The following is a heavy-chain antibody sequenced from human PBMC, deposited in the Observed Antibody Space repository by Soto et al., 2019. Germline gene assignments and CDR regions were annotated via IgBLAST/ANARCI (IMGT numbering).Heavy chain of an antibody. CDR2: ISGYNGDT. CDR3: AKNGQPPYYYYGLDV. CDR1: GYTFTRYG. Sequence: QGHLVQSEAEVKKSGASVKVSCKASGYTFTRYGISWVRQAPGQGLEWMGWISGYNGDTNYAQKFHGRVSMTIDTYTTTAYMELRSLTSDDTAVYYCAKNGQPPYYYYGLDVWGQGTKVTVSS. J-gene: IGHJ6*02. V-gene: IGHV1-18*01. D-gene: IGHD2-8*01.